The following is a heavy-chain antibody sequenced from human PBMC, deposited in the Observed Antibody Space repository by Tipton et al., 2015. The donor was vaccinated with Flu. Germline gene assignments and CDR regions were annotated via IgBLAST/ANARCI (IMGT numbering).Heavy chain of an antibody. CDR2: IYPGDSDT. CDR1: GYSFTSYW. Sequence: QLVQSGAGVKKPGESLKISCKGSGYSFTSYWIGWVRQMPGKGLEWMGIIYPGDSDTRYSPSFQGQVTISADKSISTAYLQWSSLKASGPAMYYCARGGYCSGGSCSSGTYYYGMDVWGQGTTVTVSS. V-gene: IGHV5-51*01. CDR3: ARGGYCSGGSCSSGTYYYGMDV. D-gene: IGHD2-15*01. J-gene: IGHJ6*02.